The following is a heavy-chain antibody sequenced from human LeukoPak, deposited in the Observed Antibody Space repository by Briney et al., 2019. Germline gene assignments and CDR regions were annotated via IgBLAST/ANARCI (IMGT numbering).Heavy chain of an antibody. Sequence: GGSLRLSCAASGFTFSSYWMHWVRQAPGKGLVWVSRINSDGSSTSYADSVKGRFTISRDNAKNTLYQQMNSLRAEDTAVYYCASFGSGSAGDENWFDPWGQGTLVTVSS. D-gene: IGHD2-21*02. CDR1: GFTFSSYW. V-gene: IGHV3-74*01. CDR2: INSDGSST. CDR3: ASFGSGSAGDENWFDP. J-gene: IGHJ5*02.